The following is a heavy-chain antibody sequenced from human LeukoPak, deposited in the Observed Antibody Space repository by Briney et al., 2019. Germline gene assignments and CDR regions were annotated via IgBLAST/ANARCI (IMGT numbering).Heavy chain of an antibody. J-gene: IGHJ4*02. CDR3: SRGSGISFGGIDY. D-gene: IGHD3-16*01. CDR1: GYTFTGYY. CDR2: IHPKSGDT. V-gene: IGHV1-2*02. Sequence: ASVKVSCKASGYTFTGYYLHWVRQAPGQGLEWMGWIHPKSGDTHYAQKFLGRVTLTRDTSTNIVYMELTWLTSDDTAVYYCSRGSGISFGGIDYWGQGTLVTVSS.